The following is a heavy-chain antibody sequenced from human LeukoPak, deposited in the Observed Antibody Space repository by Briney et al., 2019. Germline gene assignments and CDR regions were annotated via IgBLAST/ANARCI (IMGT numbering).Heavy chain of an antibody. CDR3: ARVGYSGYDY. J-gene: IGHJ4*02. D-gene: IGHD5-12*01. CDR1: GTSISNNNW. Sequence: PSETLSLTCVVPGTSISNNNWWSWLRQSPGKGLEWIGSIYHSGNTNYNSSLKSRVTISLDKSKNQFSLKLNSVTAADTAVYFCARVGYSGYDYWGQGILVTVSS. V-gene: IGHV4-4*02. CDR2: IYHSGNT.